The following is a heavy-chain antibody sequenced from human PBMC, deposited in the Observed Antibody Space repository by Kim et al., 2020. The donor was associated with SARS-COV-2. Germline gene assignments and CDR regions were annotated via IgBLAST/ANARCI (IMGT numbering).Heavy chain of an antibody. CDR2: ISYGGDT. CDR1: GSALTIRRSH. Sequence: SETLSLTCSVTGSALTIRRSHWTWIRQRPGQGLEWIGYISYGGDTDYNPSLERRASISADTSRNQFSLRLDAVTAADTAVYLCAREGIVGPLLYDSWGRGTMVTVSS. V-gene: IGHV4-31*03. J-gene: IGHJ3*02. CDR3: AREGIVGPLLYDS. D-gene: IGHD1-26*01.